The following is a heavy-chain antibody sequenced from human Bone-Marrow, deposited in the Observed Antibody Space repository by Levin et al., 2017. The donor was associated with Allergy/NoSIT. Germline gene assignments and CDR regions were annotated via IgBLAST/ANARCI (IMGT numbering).Heavy chain of an antibody. CDR2: ISDDGSRK. Sequence: GGSLRLSCAASGFIFSRYGMHWVRQAPGKGLEWLAVISDDGSRKSYADSAKGRFTISRDNSKNSVYLQMNSLRKADTAAYYCAKGAAGAADYWGQGTLVTVSS. CDR3: AKGAAGAADY. CDR1: GFIFSRYG. J-gene: IGHJ4*02. D-gene: IGHD6-13*01. V-gene: IGHV3-30*18.